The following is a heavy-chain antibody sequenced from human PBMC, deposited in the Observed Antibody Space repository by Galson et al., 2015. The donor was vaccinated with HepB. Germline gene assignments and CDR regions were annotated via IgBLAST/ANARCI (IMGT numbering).Heavy chain of an antibody. J-gene: IGHJ4*02. Sequence: ETLSLTCTVSAYSISSGYYWGWIRQPPGKGLEWIGTIYHSGSTYYNPSLKNRVTISVDTSKNQFSLKLTSVTAADTAVYYCARAYYASGSFDYWGQGTLVTVSS. D-gene: IGHD3-10*01. CDR1: AYSISSGYY. V-gene: IGHV4-38-2*02. CDR3: ARAYYASGSFDY. CDR2: IYHSGST.